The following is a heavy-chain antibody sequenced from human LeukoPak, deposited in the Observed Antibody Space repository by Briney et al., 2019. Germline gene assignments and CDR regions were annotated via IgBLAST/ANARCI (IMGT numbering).Heavy chain of an antibody. CDR2: IKQDGSDK. V-gene: IGHV3-7*01. CDR1: GFTFSTSW. CDR3: ARSPGEIAVAGTLDY. J-gene: IGHJ4*02. Sequence: GGSLRLSCAASGFTFSTSWMTWVRQAPGKGLEWVANIKQDGSDKYCMDSVKGRFTISRDNAKNSLYLQMNSLRAEDTAVYYCARSPGEIAVAGTLDYWGQGTLVTASS. D-gene: IGHD6-19*01.